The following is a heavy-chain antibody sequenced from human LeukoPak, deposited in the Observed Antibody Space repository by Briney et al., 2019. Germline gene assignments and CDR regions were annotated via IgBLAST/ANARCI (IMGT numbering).Heavy chain of an antibody. J-gene: IGHJ4*02. CDR1: GGSFSGYY. CDR2: INHSGST. V-gene: IGHV4-34*01. D-gene: IGHD1-26*01. Sequence: SDTLSLTCAVYGGSFSGYYWSWIPQPPGKGLVWIGEINHSGSTNYNPSLKSRVTISVDTSKNQFSLKLSSVTAADTAVYYCARGRGSYGTLDYWGQGTLVTVSS. CDR3: ARGRGSYGTLDY.